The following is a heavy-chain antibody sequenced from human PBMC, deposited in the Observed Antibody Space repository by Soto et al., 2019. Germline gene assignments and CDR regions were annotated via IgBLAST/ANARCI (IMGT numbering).Heavy chain of an antibody. D-gene: IGHD1-26*01. CDR3: ARGQEGGSYFLAFDI. Sequence: EVQLVESGGGLVQPGGSLRLSCAASGFTFSSHWMHWVRQVPGKGPVWVSRINSDGSTTTYADSVKGRFTISRDNAKNTLYLQMNSLRAEDTAVYSCARGQEGGSYFLAFDIWGQGTMVTVSS. CDR1: GFTFSSHW. CDR2: INSDGSTT. V-gene: IGHV3-74*01. J-gene: IGHJ3*02.